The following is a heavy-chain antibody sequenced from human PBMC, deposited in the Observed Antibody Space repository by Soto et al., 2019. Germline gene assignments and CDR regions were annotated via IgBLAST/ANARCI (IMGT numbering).Heavy chain of an antibody. J-gene: IGHJ6*02. CDR2: IYYSGST. CDR3: ASDRGLGELLSARYYYYGMDV. Sequence: SETLSLTCTVSGGSISSYYWSWIRQPPGKGLEWIGYIYYSGSTNYNPSLKSRVTISVDTSKNQFSLKLSSVTAADTAVYYCASDRGLGELLSARYYYYGMDVWGQGTTVT. CDR1: GGSISSYY. V-gene: IGHV4-59*01. D-gene: IGHD3-10*01.